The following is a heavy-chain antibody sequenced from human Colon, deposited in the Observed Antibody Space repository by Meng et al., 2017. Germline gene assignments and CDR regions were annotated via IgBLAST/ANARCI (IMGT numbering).Heavy chain of an antibody. D-gene: IGHD4-17*01. Sequence: QVQLVPSGAEVKKPGASVKVTCKASGYTFTTYGISWMRQAPGQGLEWMGWISTYDDNTNYVEKFRGRVTMTTDTSTNTAYMELRSLRSDDTAVYYCARDNPGDYVWDYWGQGTLVTVSS. CDR1: GYTFTTYG. CDR2: ISTYDDNT. CDR3: ARDNPGDYVWDY. J-gene: IGHJ4*02. V-gene: IGHV1-18*01.